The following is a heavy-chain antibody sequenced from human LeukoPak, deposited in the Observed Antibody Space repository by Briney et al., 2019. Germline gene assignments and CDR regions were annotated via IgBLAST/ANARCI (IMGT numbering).Heavy chain of an antibody. Sequence: WGTLSLTCTVSGGSSSSRTYHWGWIRPPPGKGLEWIGTIYSSGSTNYNPSLKSRVTISIDASKNQFSLNLSSVTASATAVYYCGGSTTCYACIDYWGQGTLVTVSS. CDR3: GGSTTCYACIDY. CDR1: GGSSSSRTYH. V-gene: IGHV4-39*01. J-gene: IGHJ4*02. D-gene: IGHD2-2*01. CDR2: IYSSGST.